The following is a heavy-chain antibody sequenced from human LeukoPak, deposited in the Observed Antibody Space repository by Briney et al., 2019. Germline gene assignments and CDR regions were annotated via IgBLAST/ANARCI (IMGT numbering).Heavy chain of an antibody. J-gene: IGHJ6*04. D-gene: IGHD2-2*01. V-gene: IGHV4-34*01. CDR2: INHSGST. CDR1: GVSFSGYY. Sequence: PSETLSLTCAVYGVSFSGYYWSWIRQPPGKGLEWIGEINHSGSTNYHPSVNSRVTISVDTSKNQSSLKLSSVTAADTAVYYCARGRAVVVPAAMAYGMDVWGKGTTVTVSS. CDR3: ARGRAVVVPAAMAYGMDV.